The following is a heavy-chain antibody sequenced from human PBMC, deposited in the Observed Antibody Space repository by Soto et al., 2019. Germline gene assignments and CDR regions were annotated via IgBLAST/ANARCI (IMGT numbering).Heavy chain of an antibody. V-gene: IGHV1-8*01. D-gene: IGHD2-15*01. CDR3: ARGRVDFDLSGRSCYHLVF. J-gene: IGHJ4*02. CDR1: GYSFSSDV. Sequence: GASVKVSCKASGYSFSSDVNWVRQATGQGLEYMGWMNPKSGNTAYAQKFQGRVTLTRDTSINTAYMELSNLRSEDTAVYYCARGRVDFDLSGRSCYHLVFRGPGTRVT. CDR2: MNPKSGNT.